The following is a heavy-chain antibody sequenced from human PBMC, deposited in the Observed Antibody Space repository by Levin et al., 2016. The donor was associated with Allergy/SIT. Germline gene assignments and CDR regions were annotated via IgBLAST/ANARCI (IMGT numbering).Heavy chain of an antibody. CDR1: EFTFSSYS. V-gene: IGHV3-21*01. CDR2: ITSSSSNI. D-gene: IGHD6-19*01. CDR3: ARVAPGYTSGRYWYFDF. J-gene: IGHJ2*01. Sequence: GESLKISCAASEFTFSSYSMTWVRQAPGKGLEWVSTITSSSSNIHYADSVKGRFTISRDNAKNSLYLQMNSLRVEDTAVYYCARVAPGYTSGRYWYFDFWGRGTLVTVSS.